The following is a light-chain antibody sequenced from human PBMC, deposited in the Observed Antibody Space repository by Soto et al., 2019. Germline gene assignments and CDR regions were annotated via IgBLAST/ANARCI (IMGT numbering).Light chain of an antibody. Sequence: QSALTQPASLSGSPGQSITISCAGTSGDVGGYNYVSWYQQHPGKAPKLMIYDVSNRPSGVSNRFSGSKSGNTASLTISGLQSEDEADYYCSSYTSSSTPVFGTGTRLTV. V-gene: IGLV2-14*01. CDR1: SGDVGGYNY. CDR2: DVS. J-gene: IGLJ1*01. CDR3: SSYTSSSTPV.